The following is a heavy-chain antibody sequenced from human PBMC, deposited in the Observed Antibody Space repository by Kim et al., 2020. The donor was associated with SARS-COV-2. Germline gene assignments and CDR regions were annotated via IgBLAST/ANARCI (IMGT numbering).Heavy chain of an antibody. D-gene: IGHD2-21*02. CDR3: ARDRHIVVVTAILDY. CDR1: GYTFTSYG. Sequence: ASVKVSCKASGYTFTSYGISWVRQAPGQGLEWMGWISAYNGNTNYAQKLQGRVTMTTDTSTSTAYMELRSLRSDDTAVYYCARDRHIVVVTAILDYWGQGTLVTVSS. V-gene: IGHV1-18*04. J-gene: IGHJ4*02. CDR2: ISAYNGNT.